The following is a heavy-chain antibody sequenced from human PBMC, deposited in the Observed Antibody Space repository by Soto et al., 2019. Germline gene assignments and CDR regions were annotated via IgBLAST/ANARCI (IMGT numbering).Heavy chain of an antibody. V-gene: IGHV3-23*01. Sequence: PGGSLTLSCAASGLTFSSNPIRWVRQPPGKGLEWVSAISISGGGTYYADSVKGRFTISRDNSKNTLYLQMNSLRAEDTAVYYCAKGRYSSSWYAFDYWGQGTLVTVSS. CDR3: AKGRYSSSWYAFDY. J-gene: IGHJ4*02. D-gene: IGHD6-13*01. CDR1: GLTFSSNP. CDR2: ISISGGGT.